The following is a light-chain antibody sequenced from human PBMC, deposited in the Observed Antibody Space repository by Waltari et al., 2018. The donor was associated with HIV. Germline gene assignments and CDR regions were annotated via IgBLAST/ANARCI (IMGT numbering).Light chain of an antibody. CDR3: QQYDNLPGS. Sequence: IQLPQSPASLSASVGDRVTITCHASQDISNYLNWYQQKPGKAPKLLIYDASNLETGAPSRFSGSGSGTDFTFTISSLQPEDIATYYCQQYDNLPGSFGPGTKVDIK. V-gene: IGKV1-33*01. J-gene: IGKJ3*01. CDR1: QDISNY. CDR2: DAS.